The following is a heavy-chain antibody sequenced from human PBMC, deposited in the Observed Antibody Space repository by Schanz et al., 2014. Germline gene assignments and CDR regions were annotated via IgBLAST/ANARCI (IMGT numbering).Heavy chain of an antibody. Sequence: EVQLLESGGGLVQPGGSLRLSCAASGFTFSGYAMSWVRQAPGKGLEWVSGIGGSGDSTHYADSVKGRFIISRDNSKNTLYLQVNSLRAEDTAVYYCAKHVRSLTGNDYWGQGTLVTVSS. CDR2: IGGSGDST. CDR3: AKHVRSLTGNDY. D-gene: IGHD3-9*01. V-gene: IGHV3-23*01. J-gene: IGHJ4*02. CDR1: GFTFSGYA.